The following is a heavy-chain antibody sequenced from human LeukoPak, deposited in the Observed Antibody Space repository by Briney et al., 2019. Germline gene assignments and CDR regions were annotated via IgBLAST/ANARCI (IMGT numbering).Heavy chain of an antibody. J-gene: IGHJ4*02. V-gene: IGHV4-34*01. CDR1: GGSFSDYF. Sequence: SETLSLTCAVYGGSFSDYFWNWIRQTPGKGLEWIGEINHGGGTKYNPSLKSRATISVDTSKKQFSLNLTSVTAADTAVYYCARGEDRTGDYRPTYFDSWGQGTLVTVSS. D-gene: IGHD4-17*01. CDR2: INHGGGT. CDR3: ARGEDRTGDYRPTYFDS.